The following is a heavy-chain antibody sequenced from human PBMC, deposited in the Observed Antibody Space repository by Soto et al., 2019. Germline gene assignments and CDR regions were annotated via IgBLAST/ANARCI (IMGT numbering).Heavy chain of an antibody. CDR3: ARGLEMATITPAFDI. Sequence: SVKVSCKASGGTFSSYAISWVRQAPGQGLEWMGGIIPIFGTANYAQKFQGRVTITADESTSTAYMELSSLRSEDTAVYYCARGLEMATITPAFDIWGQGTMVTVSS. D-gene: IGHD5-12*01. CDR2: IIPIFGTA. CDR1: GGTFSSYA. J-gene: IGHJ3*02. V-gene: IGHV1-69*13.